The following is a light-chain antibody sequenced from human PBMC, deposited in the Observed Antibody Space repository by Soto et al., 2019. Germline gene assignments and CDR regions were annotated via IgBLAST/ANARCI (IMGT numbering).Light chain of an antibody. Sequence: QSALTQPASVSGSPGQSITISCTGTSSDVGGYNYVSWYQQHPGKAPKLMIYDVSNRPSGVSNRFSGSKSGNTASLTISGLQAEDEAEYYCSSYTSSSMPSYVFGTGTKVTVL. CDR3: SSYTSSSMPSYV. J-gene: IGLJ1*01. V-gene: IGLV2-14*01. CDR2: DVS. CDR1: SSDVGGYNY.